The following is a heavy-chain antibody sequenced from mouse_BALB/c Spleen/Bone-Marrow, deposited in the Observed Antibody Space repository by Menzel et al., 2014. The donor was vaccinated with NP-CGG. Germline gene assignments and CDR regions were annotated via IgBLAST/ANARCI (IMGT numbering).Heavy chain of an antibody. CDR3: ARRRTVITSVVEYFDV. J-gene: IGHJ1*01. D-gene: IGHD1-1*02. CDR1: GYVFSSSW. Sequence: QVQLKQSGPELVKPGASVKISCRASGYVFSSSWMNWVKQRPGQGLEWIGRIYPGDGDTNYNGKFKGKATLTADKSSSTAYMQISSLTSVDSAVYFCARRRTVITSVVEYFDVWCAGTTVTVSS. V-gene: IGHV1-82*01. CDR2: IYPGDGDT.